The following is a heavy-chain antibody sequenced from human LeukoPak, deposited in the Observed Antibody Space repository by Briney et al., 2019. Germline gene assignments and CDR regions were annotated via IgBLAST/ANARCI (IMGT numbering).Heavy chain of an antibody. J-gene: IGHJ4*02. CDR1: GFTFSSNV. V-gene: IGHV3-23*01. Sequence: PGGSLRLSCVASGFTFSSNVMIWVRQAPGKGLEWGSSIPASGGSTYYADSVKGRFTISRDNSKNSLYLQMNSLRAEDTAVYYCAKESSGGWYFDYWGQGTLVTVSS. CDR2: IPASGGST. D-gene: IGHD6-19*01. CDR3: AKESSGGWYFDY.